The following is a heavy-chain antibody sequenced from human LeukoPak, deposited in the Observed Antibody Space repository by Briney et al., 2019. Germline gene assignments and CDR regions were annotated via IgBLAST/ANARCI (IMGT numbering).Heavy chain of an antibody. D-gene: IGHD5-24*01. CDR1: GYTFTCYY. CDR2: INPNSGGT. Sequence: ASVKLSCKASGYTFTCYYMPWVRQAPGQGLEWMGWINPNSGGTNYAQKFQGRVTMTRDTSISTAYMELSRLRSDDTAVYYCARDHGDGLLPSEAFDIWGQGTMVTVSS. V-gene: IGHV1-2*02. J-gene: IGHJ3*02. CDR3: ARDHGDGLLPSEAFDI.